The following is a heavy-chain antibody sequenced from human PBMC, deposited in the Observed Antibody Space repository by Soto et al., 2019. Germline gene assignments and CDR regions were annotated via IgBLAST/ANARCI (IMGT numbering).Heavy chain of an antibody. D-gene: IGHD6-6*01. CDR1: GFDASVNY. CDR2: INNGGTT. CDR3: VRENSSSGMDA. V-gene: IGHV3-66*01. J-gene: IGHJ6*02. Sequence: GGSLRLSCAASGFDASVNYMTWVRQAPGKGLEWVSAINNGGTTFYADSVKGRFTISRDDSKNTLYLQMNSLRVEDTAMYYCVRENSSSGMDAWGQGTALTVSS.